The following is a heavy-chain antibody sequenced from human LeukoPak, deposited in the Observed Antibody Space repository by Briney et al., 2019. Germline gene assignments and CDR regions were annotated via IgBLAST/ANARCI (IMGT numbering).Heavy chain of an antibody. CDR1: GGSISSYY. V-gene: IGHV4-59*12. CDR3: ARVSRLIVPAAILGSYGMDV. CDR2: ISDIGSI. D-gene: IGHD2-2*02. Sequence: PSETLSLTWTVSGGSISSYYWSWIRQPPGKGLEWIAYISDIGSINYNPSLKSRVTISLDTSKNQFSLKLSSVTAADTAVYYCARVSRLIVPAAILGSYGMDVWGQGTTVTVSS. J-gene: IGHJ6*02.